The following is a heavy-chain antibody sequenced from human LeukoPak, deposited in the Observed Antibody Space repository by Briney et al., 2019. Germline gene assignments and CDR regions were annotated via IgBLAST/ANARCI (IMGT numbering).Heavy chain of an antibody. J-gene: IGHJ4*02. D-gene: IGHD6-13*01. CDR3: ARDSGSRYSYFDY. CDR1: GFTFSSYG. Sequence: GGPLRLSCAASGFTFSSYGMHWVRQAPGKGLEWVAVIWYDGSNKYYADSVKGRFTISRDNSKNTLYLQMNSLRAEDTAVYYCARDSGSRYSYFDYWGQGTLVTVSS. CDR2: IWYDGSNK. V-gene: IGHV3-33*01.